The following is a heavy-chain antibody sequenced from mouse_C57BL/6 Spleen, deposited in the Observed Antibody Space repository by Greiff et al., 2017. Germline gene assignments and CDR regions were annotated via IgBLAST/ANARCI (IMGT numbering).Heavy chain of an antibody. J-gene: IGHJ2*01. Sequence: QVQLQQPGAELVRPGSSVELSCKASGYTFTSYWMDWVKQRPGQGLEWIGNIYPSDSETHYNQKFKDKATLTVDKSSSTAYMHLSSLTSEDSAVYYCAREGSPYFDYWGQGTTLTVSS. CDR1: GYTFTSYW. V-gene: IGHV1-61*01. CDR3: AREGSPYFDY. CDR2: IYPSDSET. D-gene: IGHD1-1*01.